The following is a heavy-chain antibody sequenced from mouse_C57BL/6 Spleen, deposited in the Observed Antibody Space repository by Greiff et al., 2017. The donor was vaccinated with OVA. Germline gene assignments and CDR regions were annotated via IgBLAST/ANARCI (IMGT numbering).Heavy chain of an antibody. J-gene: IGHJ3*01. CDR2: ISNGGGST. CDR3: ARPYDYDEAWFAY. Sequence: EVKLQESGGGLVQPGGSLKLSCAASGFTFSDYYMYWVRQTPEKRLEWVAYISNGGGSTYYPDTVKGRFTISRDNAKNTLYLQMSRLKSEDTAMYYCARPYDYDEAWFAYWGQGTLVTVSA. D-gene: IGHD2-4*01. CDR1: GFTFSDYY. V-gene: IGHV5-12*01.